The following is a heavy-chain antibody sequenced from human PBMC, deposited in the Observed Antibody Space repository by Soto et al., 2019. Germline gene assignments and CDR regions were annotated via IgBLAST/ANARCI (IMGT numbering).Heavy chain of an antibody. Sequence: SETLSLTCTVSGGSISSYYWSWIRQPPGKGLEWIGYIYYSGSTNYNPSLKSRVTISVDTSKNQFSLKLSSVTAADTAVYYCARDHRARGYSYGRYYYYGMDVWGQGTTVTASS. J-gene: IGHJ6*02. CDR1: GGSISSYY. V-gene: IGHV4-59*01. D-gene: IGHD5-18*01. CDR3: ARDHRARGYSYGRYYYYGMDV. CDR2: IYYSGST.